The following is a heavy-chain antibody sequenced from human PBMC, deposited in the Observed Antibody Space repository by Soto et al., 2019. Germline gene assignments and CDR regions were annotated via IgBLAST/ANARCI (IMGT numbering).Heavy chain of an antibody. CDR3: ARRRASDYGGNHHSYYFDR. V-gene: IGHV4-39*01. CDR1: GASIITDNYF. D-gene: IGHD4-17*01. Sequence: SETLSLTCTVSGASIITDNYFWVWIRQSPRRGLELIGSISYSGRTYDNPSLQSRVTISIDASKNQFSLKLTSVATADTAVYYCARRRASDYGGNHHSYYFDRWGQGAPVTVSS. J-gene: IGHJ4*02. CDR2: ISYSGRT.